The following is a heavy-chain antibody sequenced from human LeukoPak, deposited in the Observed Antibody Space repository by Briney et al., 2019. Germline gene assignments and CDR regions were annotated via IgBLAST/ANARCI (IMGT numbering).Heavy chain of an antibody. CDR3: ARELVDRLEWLPTSSEY. CDR1: GGTFSSYD. Sequence: GASVKVSCKASGGTFSSYDISWVRQAPGQGPEWMGRIIPILGIANYAQKFQGRVTITADKSTSTAYMELSSLRSEDTAVYYCARELVDRLEWLPTSSEYWGQGTLVTVSS. J-gene: IGHJ4*02. CDR2: IIPILGIA. D-gene: IGHD3-3*01. V-gene: IGHV1-69*04.